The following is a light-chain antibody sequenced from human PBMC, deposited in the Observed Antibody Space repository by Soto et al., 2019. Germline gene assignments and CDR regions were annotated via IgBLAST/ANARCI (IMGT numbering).Light chain of an antibody. CDR2: DAS. J-gene: IGKJ4*01. CDR3: QQYGSTSLT. V-gene: IGKV3-20*01. CDR1: QSVRSNY. Sequence: IVLKQSPDILSLSPGERATLSCRASQSVRSNYLAWYQQKPGQAPRFLIYDASSRATGIPDRFSGSGSGTDFTLTISTLEPEDFAVYYCQQYGSTSLTFGGETNVHIK.